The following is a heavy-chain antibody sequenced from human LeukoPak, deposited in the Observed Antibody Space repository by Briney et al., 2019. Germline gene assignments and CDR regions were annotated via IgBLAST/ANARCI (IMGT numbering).Heavy chain of an antibody. CDR2: IIPILGIA. CDR1: GGTFSSYA. CDR3: AREGCSGGSCSFFDY. D-gene: IGHD2-15*01. V-gene: IGHV1-69*10. J-gene: IGHJ4*02. Sequence: GASVKVSCKASGGTFSSYAISWVRQAPGQGLERMGWIIPILGIANYAQKFQGRVTITADKSTSTAYMELSSLRSEDTAVYYCAREGCSGGSCSFFDYWGQGTLVTVSP.